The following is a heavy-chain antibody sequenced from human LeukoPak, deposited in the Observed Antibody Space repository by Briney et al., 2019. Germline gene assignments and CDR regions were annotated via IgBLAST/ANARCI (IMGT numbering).Heavy chain of an antibody. D-gene: IGHD2-2*01. CDR1: GYTFTGYY. V-gene: IGHV1-2*02. Sequence: GASVKVSCKASGYTFTGYYIHWVRQAPGQGLEWVGWINPNSGGTNYAQKFQGRVTMTRDTSISTAYMELRRLRSDDTAVYYCARDASGRCSSTSCYAYYYYYMDVWGKGTTVTVSS. CDR2: INPNSGGT. J-gene: IGHJ6*03. CDR3: ARDASGRCSSTSCYAYYYYYMDV.